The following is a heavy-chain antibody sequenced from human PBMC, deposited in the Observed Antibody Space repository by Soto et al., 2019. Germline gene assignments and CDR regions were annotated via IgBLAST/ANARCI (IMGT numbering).Heavy chain of an antibody. Sequence: QLQLQESGPGLVKPSETLSLTCTVSGGSISSSSYYWGWIRQPPGKGLEWIGSIYYSGSTYYNPSLKSRVTISVDTSKNQFSPKLSSVTAADTAVYYCARQLIDYGCFDYWGQGTLVTVSS. CDR1: GGSISSSSYY. CDR2: IYYSGST. J-gene: IGHJ4*02. D-gene: IGHD4-17*01. CDR3: ARQLIDYGCFDY. V-gene: IGHV4-39*01.